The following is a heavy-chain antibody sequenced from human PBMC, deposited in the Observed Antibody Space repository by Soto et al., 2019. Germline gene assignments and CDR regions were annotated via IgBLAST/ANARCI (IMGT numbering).Heavy chain of an antibody. Sequence: GGSLRLSCAASGFTFSSYRMNWVRQAPGKGLEWVSSISSSSSYIYYADSVKGRFTISRDNAKNSLYLQMNSLRAEDTAVYYCARDKDSGWFDPWGQGTLVTVS. V-gene: IGHV3-21*01. CDR2: ISSSSSYI. CDR1: GFTFSSYR. CDR3: ARDKDSGWFDP. J-gene: IGHJ5*02.